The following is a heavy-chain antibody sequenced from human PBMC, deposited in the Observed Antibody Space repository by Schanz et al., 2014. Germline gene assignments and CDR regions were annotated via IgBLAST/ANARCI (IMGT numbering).Heavy chain of an antibody. CDR1: GFTFSSYA. CDR3: ASGVHVSSLQKGLQF. CDR2: IATSSSTR. V-gene: IGHV3-48*01. J-gene: IGHJ1*01. Sequence: EVQLLESGGGLVQPGGSLRLSCAASGFTFSSYAMSWVRQAPGKGLEWVSYIATSSSTRHYVDSVKGRVTISRDNAKNAVSLQMRRLRVEDTAVYYCASGVHVSSLQKGLQFWGRGTLVIVSS. D-gene: IGHD3-10*01.